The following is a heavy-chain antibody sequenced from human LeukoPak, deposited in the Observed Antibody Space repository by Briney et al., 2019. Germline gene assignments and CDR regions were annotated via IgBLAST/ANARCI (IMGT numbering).Heavy chain of an antibody. D-gene: IGHD3-16*01. CDR3: AGGGRGGGVDY. CDR2: IYTSGST. V-gene: IGHV4-4*07. CDR1: GGSISSYY. J-gene: IGHJ4*02. Sequence: SETLSLTCTVSGGSISSYYWSWIRQPAGKGLEWIGRIYTSGSTNYNPSLKSRVTMSGDTSKNQFSLKLSSVTAADTAVYYGAGGGRGGGVDYWGQGTLVTVSS.